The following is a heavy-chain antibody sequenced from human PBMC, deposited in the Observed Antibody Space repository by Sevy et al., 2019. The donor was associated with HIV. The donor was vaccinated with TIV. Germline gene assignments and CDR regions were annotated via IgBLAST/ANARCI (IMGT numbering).Heavy chain of an antibody. J-gene: IGHJ4*02. CDR2: VKQDGIEK. D-gene: IGHD6-19*01. CDR3: ARDLWGSSGWNY. Sequence: GGSLRLSCAASGFTFSSYSMSWVRQAPGKGLEWVANVKQDGIEKYYVDSVKGRFTISRDNAKNSLYLQMNSLRAEDTALYYCARDLWGSSGWNYWGQGTLVTVSS. CDR1: GFTFSSYS. V-gene: IGHV3-7*01.